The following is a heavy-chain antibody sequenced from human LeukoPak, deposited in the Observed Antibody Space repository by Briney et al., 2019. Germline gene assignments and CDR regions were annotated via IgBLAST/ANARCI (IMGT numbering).Heavy chain of an antibody. Sequence: SVKFSCKASGGTFSSYAISWVRQAPGQGLEWMGGIIPIFGTANYAQKFQGRVTITADESTSTAYMELSSLRSEDTAVYYCARGQLARGWFDPWGQGTLVTVSS. CDR3: ARGQLARGWFDP. CDR2: IIPIFGTA. D-gene: IGHD6-6*01. J-gene: IGHJ5*02. V-gene: IGHV1-69*13. CDR1: GGTFSSYA.